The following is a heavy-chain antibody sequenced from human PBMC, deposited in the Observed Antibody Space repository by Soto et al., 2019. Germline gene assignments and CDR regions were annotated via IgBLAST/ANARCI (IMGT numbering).Heavy chain of an antibody. V-gene: IGHV1-46*01. CDR2: SNPSGGST. CDR3: ATGLNISAVGYFDY. CDR1: GYTFASSY. Sequence: QVQLVQSGAEVKKPGASLNVSCKASGYTFASSYFHWVRQAPGQGLEWMGVSNPSGGSTSYAQKFQGRLTVSRATATITVYMWLSSLRAEDTAVYYCATGLNISAVGYFDYWGQGSLVTVSS. J-gene: IGHJ4*02. D-gene: IGHD3-16*01.